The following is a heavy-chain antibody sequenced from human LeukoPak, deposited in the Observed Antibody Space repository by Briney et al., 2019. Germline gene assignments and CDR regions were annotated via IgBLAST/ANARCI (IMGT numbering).Heavy chain of an antibody. CDR1: GFTFTNYA. CDR3: AKGAEIDL. J-gene: IGHJ5*02. D-gene: IGHD3-16*01. CDR2: GTGPGDTT. V-gene: IGHV3-23*01. Sequence: GGSLRLSCATSGFTFTNYAMNWVRQAPGKGLEWASAGTGPGDTTYYADSVKGRFFMSREDSKTTVYLQMNSLRAEDTAIYYCAKGAEIDLWGQGTLVTASS.